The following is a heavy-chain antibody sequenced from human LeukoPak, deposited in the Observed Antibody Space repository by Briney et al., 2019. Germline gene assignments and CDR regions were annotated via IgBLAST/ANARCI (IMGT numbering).Heavy chain of an antibody. CDR3: ARERRRKYYYDSSGTDDAFDI. CDR1: GGSISSYY. J-gene: IGHJ3*02. CDR2: IYYSGST. V-gene: IGHV4-59*01. Sequence: PSETLSLXCTVSGGSISSYYWSWIRQPPGKGLEWIGYIYYSGSTNYNPSLKSRVTISVDTSKNQFSLKLSSVTAADTAVYYCARERRRKYYYDSSGTDDAFDIWGQGTMVTVSS. D-gene: IGHD3-22*01.